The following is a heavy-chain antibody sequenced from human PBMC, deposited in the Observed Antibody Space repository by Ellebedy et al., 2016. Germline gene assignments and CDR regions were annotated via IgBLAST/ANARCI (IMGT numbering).Heavy chain of an antibody. J-gene: IGHJ4*02. CDR2: INAGNGNT. V-gene: IGHV1-3*01. CDR1: GYIFTTYA. D-gene: IGHD3-9*01. Sequence: ASVKVSCKASGYIFTTYAMHWVRQAPGQRLEWMGWINAGNGNTKYSQKFQGRITITRDTHASTAYMELSSLRYEDTAVYYCARTLTTEACFDYWGQGTLVTVSS. CDR3: ARTLTTEACFDY.